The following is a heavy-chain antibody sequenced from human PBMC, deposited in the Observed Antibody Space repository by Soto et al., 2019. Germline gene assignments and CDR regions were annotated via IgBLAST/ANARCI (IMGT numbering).Heavy chain of an antibody. CDR2: INLNDGGT. CDR3: VRDAPSHQSIFDL. J-gene: IGHJ4*02. Sequence: ASGQVSFKTSQYSFGDYYLHFVRQAPQQGLEGMGWINLNDGGTNSPRKFQGRLTMTRDKSITTVYMELSRLRSDDTAVYFCVRDAPSHQSIFDLWGPGTLVTVSS. CDR1: QYSFGDYY. D-gene: IGHD2-2*01. V-gene: IGHV1-2*02.